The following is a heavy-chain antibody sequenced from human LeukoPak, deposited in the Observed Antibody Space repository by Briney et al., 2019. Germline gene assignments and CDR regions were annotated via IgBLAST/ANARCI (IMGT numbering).Heavy chain of an antibody. J-gene: IGHJ3*02. Sequence: GGSLRLSCAASGFTFSSYWMYWVRQAPGKGLVWVSRINSDGSSTSYADSVKGRFTISRDNAKNTLYLQMNSLRAEDTAVYYCARGNYVWGSYRLDAFDIWGQGTMVTVSS. CDR2: INSDGSST. CDR3: ARGNYVWGSYRLDAFDI. V-gene: IGHV3-74*01. D-gene: IGHD3-16*02. CDR1: GFTFSSYW.